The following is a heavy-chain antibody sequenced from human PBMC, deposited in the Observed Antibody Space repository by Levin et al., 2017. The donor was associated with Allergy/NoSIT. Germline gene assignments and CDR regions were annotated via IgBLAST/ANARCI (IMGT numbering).Heavy chain of an antibody. CDR2: IYYGGNT. V-gene: IGHV4-59*01. D-gene: IGHD1-26*01. CDR1: GGYITSYY. CDR3: ATSGTVGVNGAFDI. Sequence: PSETLSLTCIVSGGYITSYYWSWIRQPPGKGLEWIGYIYYGGNTDYNPSLKSRVTMSLDTPKNQFSLKLSSVTAADTAVYYCATSGTVGVNGAFDIWGQGTMVTVSS. J-gene: IGHJ3*02.